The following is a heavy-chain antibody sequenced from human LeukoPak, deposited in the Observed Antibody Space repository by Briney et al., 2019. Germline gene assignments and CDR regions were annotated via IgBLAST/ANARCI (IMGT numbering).Heavy chain of an antibody. Sequence: GGSLRLSCAASGFTFSSFWMRWVRQAPGKGLEWVANIKQDGSEKYYVDSVKGRFTISRDNAKNSVHLQMNSLRAEDTAVYYCARQTPTVPYAFDIWGQGTMVTVSS. D-gene: IGHD4-23*01. CDR2: IKQDGSEK. J-gene: IGHJ3*02. CDR1: GFTFSSFW. CDR3: ARQTPTVPYAFDI. V-gene: IGHV3-7*01.